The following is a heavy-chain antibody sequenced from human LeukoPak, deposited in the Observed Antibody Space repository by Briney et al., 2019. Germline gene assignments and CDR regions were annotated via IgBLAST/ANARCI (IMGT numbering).Heavy chain of an antibody. CDR2: ISGGTT. J-gene: IGHJ4*02. V-gene: IGHV3-49*03. D-gene: IGHD6-19*01. CDR1: GFTFGDYL. CDR3: SRGSGWLSVY. Sequence: GGSLRLSCTASGFTFGDYLMSWFRQAPGKGLEWIGFISGGTTEYAASVKGRFTISRDDSTSIAYLQMNRLTTEDTAVSYCSRGSGWLSVYWGQGTLVTVSS.